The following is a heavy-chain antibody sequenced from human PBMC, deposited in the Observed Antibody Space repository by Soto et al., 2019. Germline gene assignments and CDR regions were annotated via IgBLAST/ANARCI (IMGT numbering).Heavy chain of an antibody. CDR1: GGSISSGDYY. J-gene: IGHJ6*02. CDR2: IYYSGST. CDR3: ARGIGKYYDFLSGYYDYYYGMDV. Sequence: SETLSLTCTVSGGSISSGDYYWSWIRQPPGKGLEWIGYIYYSGSTYYNPSLKSRVTISVDTSKNQFSLKLSSVTAADTAVYYCARGIGKYYDFLSGYYDYYYGMDVWGPGTTVTVSS. D-gene: IGHD3-3*01. V-gene: IGHV4-30-4*01.